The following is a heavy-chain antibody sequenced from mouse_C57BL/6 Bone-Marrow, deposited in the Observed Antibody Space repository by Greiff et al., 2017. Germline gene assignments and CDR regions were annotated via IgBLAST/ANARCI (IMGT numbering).Heavy chain of an antibody. D-gene: IGHD2-3*01. CDR1: GFTFSSYG. CDR3: ERRTGYYWFAY. J-gene: IGHJ3*01. CDR2: ISSGGSYT. Sequence: VQLKESGGDLVKPGGSLKLSCAASGFTFSSYGMSWVRQTPDKRLEWVATISSGGSYTYYPDSVKGRFTISRDNAKNTLYLQMSSLKSEDTAMYYCERRTGYYWFAYWGQGTLVTVSA. V-gene: IGHV5-6*01.